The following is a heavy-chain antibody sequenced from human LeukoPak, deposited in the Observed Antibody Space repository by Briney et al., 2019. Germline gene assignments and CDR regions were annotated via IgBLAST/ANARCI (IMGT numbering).Heavy chain of an antibody. V-gene: IGHV4-61*02. CDR3: ARGGFGYSSGWYKDPRKYYFDY. J-gene: IGHJ4*02. CDR2: IYTSGST. CDR1: GGSISSGDYY. D-gene: IGHD6-19*01. Sequence: SETLSLTCTVSGGSISSGDYYWSWIRQPAGKGLEWIGRIYTSGSTNYNPSLKSRVTISVDTYKNQFSLKLSSVTAADTAVYYCARGGFGYSSGWYKDPRKYYFDYWGQGTLVTVSS.